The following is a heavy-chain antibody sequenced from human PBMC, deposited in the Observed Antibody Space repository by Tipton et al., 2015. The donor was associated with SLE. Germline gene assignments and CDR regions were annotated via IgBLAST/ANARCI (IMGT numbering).Heavy chain of an antibody. CDR1: GYTFTSYG. Sequence: QSGPEVKKPGASVKVSCKASGYTFTSYGISWVRQAPGQGLEWMGWISTYNGNTHYAQKLQGRVTMTTDTSTSTAYMELRSLRSDDTAVYYCARDPNPTMVQGVIAYYYYGMDVWGQGTTVTVSS. CDR2: ISTYNGNT. J-gene: IGHJ6*02. V-gene: IGHV1-18*01. CDR3: ARDPNPTMVQGVIAYYYYGMDV. D-gene: IGHD3-10*01.